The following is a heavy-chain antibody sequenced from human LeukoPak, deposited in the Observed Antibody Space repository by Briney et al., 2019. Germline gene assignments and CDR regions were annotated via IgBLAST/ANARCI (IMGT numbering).Heavy chain of an antibody. V-gene: IGHV3-48*01. J-gene: IGHJ3*01. CDR3: ARDTHYYGSGSPAFDL. Sequence: GGSLRLSCAASGFTFSSYSMNWVRQAPGKGLEWVSYISFSSATIHYADSVKGRFTISRDNAKNSLYLQLNSLRAEDTALYYCARDTHYYGSGSPAFDLWGRGTMVTVSS. CDR2: ISFSSATI. D-gene: IGHD3-10*01. CDR1: GFTFSSYS.